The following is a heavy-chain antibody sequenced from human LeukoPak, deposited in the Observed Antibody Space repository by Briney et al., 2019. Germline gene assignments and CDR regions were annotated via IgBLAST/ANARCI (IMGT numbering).Heavy chain of an antibody. D-gene: IGHD6-13*01. CDR1: GYTFTSYA. Sequence: GASVKVSCKASGYTFTSYAMNWVRQAPGQGLEWMGWINTNTGNPTYAQGFTGRFVFSLDTSVSTAYLQISSLKAEDTAVYYCARDSYLFQQLVRERFDYWGQGTLVTVSS. CDR3: ARDSYLFQQLVRERFDY. V-gene: IGHV7-4-1*02. J-gene: IGHJ4*02. CDR2: INTNTGNP.